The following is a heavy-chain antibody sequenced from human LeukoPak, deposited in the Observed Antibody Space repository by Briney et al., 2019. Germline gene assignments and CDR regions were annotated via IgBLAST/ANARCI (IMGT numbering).Heavy chain of an antibody. V-gene: IGHV3-66*01. CDR2: IYSGGST. Sequence: GGSLRLSCAASGFTVSSNYMSWVRQAPGKGLEWVSVIYSGGSTYYADSVKGRFTISRDNAKNSLYLQMNSLRAEDTAVYYCARLTRENNWNDPDAFDIWGQGTMVTVSS. D-gene: IGHD1-20*01. J-gene: IGHJ3*02. CDR3: ARLTRENNWNDPDAFDI. CDR1: GFTVSSNY.